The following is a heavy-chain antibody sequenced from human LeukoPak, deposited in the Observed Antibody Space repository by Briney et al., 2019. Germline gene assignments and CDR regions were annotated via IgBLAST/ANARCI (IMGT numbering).Heavy chain of an antibody. J-gene: IGHJ3*02. V-gene: IGHV3-49*04. D-gene: IGHD2-2*01. Sequence: GGSLRLSCTASGFTFGDYAMSWVRQAPGKGLEWVGFIRSKAYGGTTEYAASVKGRFTISRDDSKSIAYLQMNSLKTEDTAVYYCTGVKYCSSTSCSEVAFDIWGQGTMVTVSS. CDR2: IRSKAYGGTT. CDR3: TGVKYCSSTSCSEVAFDI. CDR1: GFTFGDYA.